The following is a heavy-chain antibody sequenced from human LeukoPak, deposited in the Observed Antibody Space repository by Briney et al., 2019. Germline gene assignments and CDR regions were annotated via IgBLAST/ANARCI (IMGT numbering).Heavy chain of an antibody. CDR3: ARDRAYYYDSSGGKHDY. D-gene: IGHD3-22*01. CDR1: GYTFTSYD. J-gene: IGHJ4*02. Sequence: ASVTVSCKASGYTFTSYDINWVRRAPGQGLEWMGWISAYNGNTNYAQKLQGRVTMTTDTSTSTAYMELRSLRSDDTAVYYCARDRAYYYDSSGGKHDYWGQGTLVTVSS. CDR2: ISAYNGNT. V-gene: IGHV1-18*01.